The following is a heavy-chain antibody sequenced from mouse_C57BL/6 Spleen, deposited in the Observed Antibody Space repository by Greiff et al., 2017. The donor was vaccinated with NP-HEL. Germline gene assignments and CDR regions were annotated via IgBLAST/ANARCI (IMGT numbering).Heavy chain of an antibody. V-gene: IGHV3-6*01. CDR2: ISYDGSN. CDR1: GYSITSGYY. D-gene: IGHD2-4*01. Sequence: EVQLQQSGPGLVKPSQSLSLTCSVTGYSITSGYYWNWIRQFPGNKLEWMGYISYDGSNNYNPSLKNRISITRYTSKNQFFLKLNSVTTEDTATYYCAKLLYYDYDWFAYWGQGTLVTVSA. CDR3: AKLLYYDYDWFAY. J-gene: IGHJ3*01.